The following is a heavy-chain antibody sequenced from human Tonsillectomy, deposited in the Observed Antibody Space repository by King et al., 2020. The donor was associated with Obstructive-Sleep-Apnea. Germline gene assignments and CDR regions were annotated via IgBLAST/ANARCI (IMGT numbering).Heavy chain of an antibody. Sequence: VQLVEYGGGLVQPGRSLRLSCVVSGFTFDDYAMHWVRHAPGKGLEWVSGISWNSGRIGYADSVKGRFTISRDNAKNSLFLQMNSLRTEDTALYYCAKDLSSGWYGPVDYWGQGTLVTVSS. V-gene: IGHV3-9*01. J-gene: IGHJ4*02. CDR3: AKDLSSGWYGPVDY. D-gene: IGHD6-19*01. CDR1: GFTFDDYA. CDR2: ISWNSGRI.